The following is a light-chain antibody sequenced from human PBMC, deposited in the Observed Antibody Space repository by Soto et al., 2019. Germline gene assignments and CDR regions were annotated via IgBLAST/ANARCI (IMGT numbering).Light chain of an antibody. V-gene: IGKV1-33*01. CDR3: QHYDNLPF. CDR1: QNINSY. Sequence: DIQMTQSPSSLSASVGDRVTITCRARQNINSYLNWYQQKPGKAPKLLIYDASNLETGVPSRFSGSGSGTDFTFTIRRLQPEDSATYYCQHYDNLPFFGPGTKVDNK. J-gene: IGKJ3*01. CDR2: DAS.